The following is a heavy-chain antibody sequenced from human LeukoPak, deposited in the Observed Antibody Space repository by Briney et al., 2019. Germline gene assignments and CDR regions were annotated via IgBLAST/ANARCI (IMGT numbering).Heavy chain of an antibody. Sequence: PSETLSLTCAVYGGSFSGYYWSWIRQPPGKGLEWIGEINHSGSTNYNPSLKSRVTISVGTSKNQFSLKLSSVTAADTAVYYCARAKQWLVPPAPFDYWGQGTLVTVSS. J-gene: IGHJ4*02. CDR3: ARAKQWLVPPAPFDY. D-gene: IGHD6-19*01. CDR1: GGSFSGYY. CDR2: INHSGST. V-gene: IGHV4-34*01.